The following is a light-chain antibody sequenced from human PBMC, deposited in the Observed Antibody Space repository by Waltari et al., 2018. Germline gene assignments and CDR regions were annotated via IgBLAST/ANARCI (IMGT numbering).Light chain of an antibody. CDR2: KTN. CDR3: ASWDDDVSGVV. V-gene: IGLV1-47*01. CDR1: GSNIGGNY. J-gene: IGLJ2*01. Sequence: QSVLTQPPSASGSPGQRVSISCSGSGSNIGGNYVYWYQQFPGSTPKVLLYKTNQRPSGVPDRFSGSKSGTSGSLSISGLRSEDEAEYYCASWDDDVSGVVFGGVTKLTVL.